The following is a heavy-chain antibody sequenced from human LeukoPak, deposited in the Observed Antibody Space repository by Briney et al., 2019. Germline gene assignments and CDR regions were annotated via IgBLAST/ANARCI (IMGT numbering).Heavy chain of an antibody. D-gene: IGHD5-12*01. Sequence: GESLKISCKGSGYTFTNHWISWVRQMPGKGLEWLGKIDPSDSYTNYSPSFQGHVTISADKSISTAYLQWSSLKASDTAMYYCARAPDSDSGYDYFDYWGQGTLVTVSS. CDR1: GYTFTNHW. CDR3: ARAPDSDSGYDYFDY. J-gene: IGHJ4*02. V-gene: IGHV5-10-1*01. CDR2: IDPSDSYT.